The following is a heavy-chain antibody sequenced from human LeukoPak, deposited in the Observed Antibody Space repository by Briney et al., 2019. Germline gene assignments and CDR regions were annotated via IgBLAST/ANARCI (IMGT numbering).Heavy chain of an antibody. V-gene: IGHV4-39*07. D-gene: IGHD2-15*01. J-gene: IGHJ6*03. CDR3: VVSGYCSGGSCLMDV. CDR2: LYDSGST. Sequence: LETLSLTCSVSGGSISTSSYYWGWIRQPPGKGLEWIGSLYDSGSTYYNPSLKSRVTMSVDTSKNQLSLKLRSVTAADTAVYYCVVSGYCSGGSCLMDVWGKGTTVTVSS. CDR1: GGSISTSSYY.